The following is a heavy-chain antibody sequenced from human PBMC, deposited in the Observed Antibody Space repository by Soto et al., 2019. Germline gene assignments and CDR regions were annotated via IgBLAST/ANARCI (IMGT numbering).Heavy chain of an antibody. D-gene: IGHD2-2*01. J-gene: IGHJ3*02. Sequence: SETLSLTCTVSGGSISSGGYYWSWIRQHPGKGLEWIGYIYYSGSTYYNPSLKSRVTISVDTSKNQFSLKLSSVTAADTAVYYCASGVWTGPIEDIVVVPAAPDAFDIWGQGTMVTVSS. CDR1: GGSISSGGYY. V-gene: IGHV4-31*03. CDR2: IYYSGST. CDR3: ASGVWTGPIEDIVVVPAAPDAFDI.